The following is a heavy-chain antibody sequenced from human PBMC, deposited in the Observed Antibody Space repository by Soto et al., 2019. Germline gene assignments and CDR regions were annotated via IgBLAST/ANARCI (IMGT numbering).Heavy chain of an antibody. CDR3: ARFYCDSSGYLPSPYYYYYGMDV. Sequence: GGSLRLSCAASGCTFSSYWMSWVRQAPGKGLEWVANIKQDGSEKYYVDSVKGRFTISRDNAKNSLYLQMNSLRAEDTAEYYCARFYCDSSGYLPSPYYYYYGMDVWGQGTTVTVSS. D-gene: IGHD3-22*01. CDR1: GCTFSSYW. V-gene: IGHV3-7*04. J-gene: IGHJ6*02. CDR2: IKQDGSEK.